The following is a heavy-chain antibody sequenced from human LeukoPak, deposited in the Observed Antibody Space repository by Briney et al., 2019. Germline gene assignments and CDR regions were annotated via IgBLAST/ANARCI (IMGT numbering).Heavy chain of an antibody. CDR3: AKERYFDWFLSANYFDY. J-gene: IGHJ4*02. CDR2: ISGSGCST. CDR1: GFTFSSYA. Sequence: GGSLRLSCAASGFTFSSYAMGWVGQAPGKGLEWVSDISGSGCSTYYADSVRGRFTISRDNSKNTLYLQMNSLRAEDTAVYYCAKERYFDWFLSANYFDYWGQGTLVTVSS. V-gene: IGHV3-23*01. D-gene: IGHD3-9*01.